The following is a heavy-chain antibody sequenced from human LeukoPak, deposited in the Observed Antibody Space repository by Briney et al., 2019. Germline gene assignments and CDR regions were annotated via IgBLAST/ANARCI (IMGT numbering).Heavy chain of an antibody. V-gene: IGHV1-2*02. D-gene: IGHD6-13*01. J-gene: IGHJ5*02. CDR1: GYTFTGYY. Sequence: ASVKVSCKASGYTFTGYYMHWVRQAPGQGLEWMGWINPNSGGTNYAQKFQGRVTMTRDTSISTAYMELSRLRSDDTAVYYCARTYSSSWYVEMGDQNWFNPWGQGTLVTVSS. CDR3: ARTYSSSWYVEMGDQNWFNP. CDR2: INPNSGGT.